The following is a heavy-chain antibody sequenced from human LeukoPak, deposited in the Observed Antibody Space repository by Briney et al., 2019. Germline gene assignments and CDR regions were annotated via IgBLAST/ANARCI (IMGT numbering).Heavy chain of an antibody. CDR3: ARELWGSYNFDY. J-gene: IGHJ4*02. V-gene: IGHV3-21*01. D-gene: IGHD3-16*01. CDR1: GFTFSSYS. Sequence: GGSLRLSCAASGFTFSSYSMNWVRQAPGKGLEWVSSISSSSSYIYYADSVKGRFTISRDNAKNSLYLQMNSLRAEDTAVYYCARELWGSYNFDYWGQGTLVTVSS. CDR2: ISSSSSYI.